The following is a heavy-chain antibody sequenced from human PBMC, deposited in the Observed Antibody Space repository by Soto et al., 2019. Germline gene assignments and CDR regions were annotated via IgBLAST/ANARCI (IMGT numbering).Heavy chain of an antibody. Sequence: LRLFCAASGFTFSSYAMHWGRQAPGKGLEWVAVISYDGSNKYYADSVKGRFTISRDNSKNTLYLQMNSLRAEDTAVYYCARVPSSSGRAHFDYWGQGTLVTVSS. CDR1: GFTFSSYA. CDR3: ARVPSSSGRAHFDY. J-gene: IGHJ4*02. D-gene: IGHD2-15*01. V-gene: IGHV3-30-3*01. CDR2: ISYDGSNK.